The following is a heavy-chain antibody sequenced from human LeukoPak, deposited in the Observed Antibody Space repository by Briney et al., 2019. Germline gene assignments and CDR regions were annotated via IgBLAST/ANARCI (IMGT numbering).Heavy chain of an antibody. J-gene: IGHJ4*02. D-gene: IGHD3-3*01. CDR3: ARAAGDSDYFDY. CDR2: IYSGGST. V-gene: IGHV3-53*01. Sequence: PGGSLRLSCAASGFTVSSNYMSWVRQAPGKGLEWVSVIYSGGSTYYADSVKGRFTISRDNSKNTLYLEMNSLRAEDTAVYYCARAAGDSDYFDYWGQGTLITVSS. CDR1: GFTVSSNY.